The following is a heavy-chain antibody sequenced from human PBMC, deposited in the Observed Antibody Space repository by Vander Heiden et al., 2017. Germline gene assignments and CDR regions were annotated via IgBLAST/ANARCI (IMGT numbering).Heavy chain of an antibody. D-gene: IGHD3-22*01. Sequence: EVQLVESGGGLVQPGGSLGLSCAAAGFTFRSSAMSRVRQAPGKGLEWVSAISGSGGSKYYADAGKCRFTISRDNSKNSLHLQMHRLRDEATAVYYCAKEVYYYSSGYYDYWGQGTLVTVSS. V-gene: IGHV3-23*04. CDR3: AKEVYYYSSGYYDY. J-gene: IGHJ4*02. CDR1: GFTFRSSA. CDR2: ISGSGGSK.